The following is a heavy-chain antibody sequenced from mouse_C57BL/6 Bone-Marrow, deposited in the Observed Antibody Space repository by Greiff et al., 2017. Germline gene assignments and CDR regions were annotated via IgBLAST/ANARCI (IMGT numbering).Heavy chain of an antibody. CDR2: IDPSDSYT. J-gene: IGHJ4*01. D-gene: IGHD1-1*01. V-gene: IGHV1-69*01. CDR3: ASDTVVANYYALDY. CDR1: GYTFTRYW. Sequence: LQQPGAELVMPVASVMLSCKASGYTFTRYWMHWLKQRPGQGLEWIGEIDPSDSYTNYNQKFKGKPTLTVDKYSSTAYMQLSILTSEDSAVYYGASDTVVANYYALDYWGQGTSVTVSS.